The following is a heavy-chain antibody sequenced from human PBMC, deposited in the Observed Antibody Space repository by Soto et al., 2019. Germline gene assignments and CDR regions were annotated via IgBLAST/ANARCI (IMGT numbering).Heavy chain of an antibody. CDR3: ANRIAAAVPGYHGIDV. CDR1: VYIFSSYW. CDR2: IYPGVSDT. Sequence: GGSLKISCKGSVYIFSSYWIGWVRQMPGKGLEWMEIIYPGVSDTRYSPSFEDQVTISSDKSISTAYMQRTNLKASDTATYYCANRIAAAVPGYHGIDVWGQGIMVTVSS. D-gene: IGHD6-13*01. V-gene: IGHV5-51*03. J-gene: IGHJ6*02.